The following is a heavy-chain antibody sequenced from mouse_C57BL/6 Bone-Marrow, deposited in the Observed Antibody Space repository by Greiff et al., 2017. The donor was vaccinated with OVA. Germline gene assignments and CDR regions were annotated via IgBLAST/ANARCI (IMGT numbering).Heavy chain of an antibody. CDR2: INPNYGTT. CDR3: SRGGYNDYDGGCVDY. CDR1: GYSFTDYN. V-gene: IGHV1-39*01. D-gene: IGHD2-4*01. J-gene: IGHJ4*01. Sequence: EVKLMESGPELVKPGASVKISCKASGYSFTDYNMNWVKQSNGKSLEWIGVINPNYGTTSYNQKFKGKATLTVDQSSSTAYMQLNSLTSEDSAVYYCSRGGYNDYDGGCVDYWGQGTSVTVSS.